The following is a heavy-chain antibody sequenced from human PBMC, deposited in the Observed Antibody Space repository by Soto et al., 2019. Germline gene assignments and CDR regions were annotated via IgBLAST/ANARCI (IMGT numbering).Heavy chain of an antibody. Sequence: EVQLVESGGGLVKPGGSLRLSCAASGFTFGTYTMNWVRQAPGKGLEWVSSIGTTSSYIYYADSVRGRFTISRDNARDSLYVQMSRRRAEDTAVYYCARVMCGDCSTYYYYSMDVWGQGTTVTVSS. CDR3: ARVMCGDCSTYYYYSMDV. J-gene: IGHJ6*02. CDR2: IGTTSSYI. D-gene: IGHD2-21*02. V-gene: IGHV3-21*01. CDR1: GFTFGTYT.